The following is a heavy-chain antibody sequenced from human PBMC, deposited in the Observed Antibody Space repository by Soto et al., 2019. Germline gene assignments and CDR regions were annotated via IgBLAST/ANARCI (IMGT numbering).Heavy chain of an antibody. D-gene: IGHD4-17*01. V-gene: IGHV3-33*01. J-gene: IGHJ4*02. Sequence: QVQLVESGGGVVQPGRSLRLSCAASGFTFSNYGMHWVRQAPGKGLEWVAVIWQDGSNKYYSDSVKGRFTISRDSSKNTLYRQMNSLRAEDTAVYYCARDPTTVVTNPDFDYWGQGTLVTVSS. CDR2: IWQDGSNK. CDR3: ARDPTTVVTNPDFDY. CDR1: GFTFSNYG.